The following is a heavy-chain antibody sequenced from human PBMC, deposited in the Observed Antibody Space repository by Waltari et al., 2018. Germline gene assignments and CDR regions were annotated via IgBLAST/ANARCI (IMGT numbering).Heavy chain of an antibody. Sequence: QVQLVQSGAEVKKPGASVKVSCKASGYTFTSYYMHWVRQATGQGLEWMGIINPSGGSTSYAHKFQGRVTMTRDTSTSTVYMELSSLRSEDTAVYYCARGSPLTVAGTSVENFDLWGRGTLVTVSS. CDR1: GYTFTSYY. CDR2: INPSGGST. CDR3: ARGSPLTVAGTSVENFDL. V-gene: IGHV1-46*01. J-gene: IGHJ2*01. D-gene: IGHD6-19*01.